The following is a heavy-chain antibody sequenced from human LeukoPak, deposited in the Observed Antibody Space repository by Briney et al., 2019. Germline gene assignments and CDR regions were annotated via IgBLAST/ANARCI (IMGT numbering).Heavy chain of an antibody. CDR1: GGSISSYY. D-gene: IGHD1-26*01. CDR2: IYYSGST. Sequence: PETLSLTCTVSGGSISSYYWSWIRQPPGKGLEWIGHIYYSGSTNYNPSLKSRVTISVDTSKNQFSLKLSSVAAADTAVYYCARDSDSYSGSFDFDYWGQGTLVTVSS. V-gene: IGHV4-59*01. CDR3: ARDSDSYSGSFDFDY. J-gene: IGHJ4*02.